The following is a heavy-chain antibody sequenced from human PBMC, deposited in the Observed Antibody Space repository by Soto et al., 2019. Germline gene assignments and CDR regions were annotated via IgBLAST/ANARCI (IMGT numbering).Heavy chain of an antibody. CDR1: GYTFTSYG. Sequence: GASVKVSCKASGYTFTSYGISWVRQAPGQGLEWMGWISAYNGNTNYAQKLQGRVTMTTDTSTSTAYMELRSLRSDDTAVYYCARDSRGQVTMIVVVPPRAQTMDVWGQGTTVTVSS. D-gene: IGHD3-22*01. CDR2: ISAYNGNT. CDR3: ARDSRGQVTMIVVVPPRAQTMDV. J-gene: IGHJ6*02. V-gene: IGHV1-18*01.